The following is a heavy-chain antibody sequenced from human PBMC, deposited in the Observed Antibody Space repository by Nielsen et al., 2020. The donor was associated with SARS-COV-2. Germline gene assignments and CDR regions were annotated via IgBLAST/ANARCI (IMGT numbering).Heavy chain of an antibody. D-gene: IGHD1-26*01. CDR2: INFDVTGT. J-gene: IGHJ3*01. CDR1: GFTFTAYW. V-gene: IGHV3-74*01. Sequence: GGSLRLSCTASGFTFTAYWMHWVRQAPGKGLTWVSHINFDVTGTSYADSVKGRFTISRDNAKSTVYIQMNSLRAEDTAVYYCARDGVVGSTNTFDVWGQGTVVTVSS. CDR3: ARDGVVGSTNTFDV.